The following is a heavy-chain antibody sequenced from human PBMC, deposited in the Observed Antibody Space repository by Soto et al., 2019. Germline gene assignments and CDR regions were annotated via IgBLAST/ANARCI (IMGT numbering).Heavy chain of an antibody. CDR1: GFTFSGSA. V-gene: IGHV3-73*01. Sequence: EVQLVESGGGLVQPGGSLKLSCAASGFTFSGSAMHWVRQASGKGLEWVGRIRSKANSYATAYAASVKGRFTISRDDSKNTAYLQMNSLKTEDTAVYYCTRQREPWDYDYIWGSYRENYYYYMDVWGKGTTVTVSS. CDR2: IRSKANSYAT. J-gene: IGHJ6*03. D-gene: IGHD3-16*02. CDR3: TRQREPWDYDYIWGSYRENYYYYMDV.